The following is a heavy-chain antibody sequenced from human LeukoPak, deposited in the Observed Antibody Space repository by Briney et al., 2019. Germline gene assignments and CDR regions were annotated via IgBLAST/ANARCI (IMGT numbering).Heavy chain of an antibody. J-gene: IGHJ4*02. CDR1: GYIFTSYW. D-gene: IGHD3-22*01. CDR2: IYPGDSDT. Sequence: GESLKISCRGSGYIFTSYWIGWVRQMPGEGLEWMGNIYPGDSDTRYSPSFQGQVTISADKSISTAYLQWSSLKASDTAMYYCATLMYYYDSSGYKYWGQGTLVTVSS. CDR3: ATLMYYYDSSGYKY. V-gene: IGHV5-51*01.